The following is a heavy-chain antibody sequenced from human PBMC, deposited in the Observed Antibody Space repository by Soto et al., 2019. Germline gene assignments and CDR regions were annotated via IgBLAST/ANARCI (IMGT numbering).Heavy chain of an antibody. CDR1: GFTFSSYG. D-gene: IGHD3-9*01. CDR2: ISYDGSNK. CDR3: AKDQRISGFNLPI. Sequence: QVQLVESGGGVVQPGRSLRLSCAASGFTFSSYGMHWVRQAPGKGLEWVAVISYDGSNKYYADSVKGRFTISRDNSKNTLYLQMNSLRAEDTAVYYCAKDQRISGFNLPIWGQGTMVTVSS. J-gene: IGHJ3*02. V-gene: IGHV3-30*18.